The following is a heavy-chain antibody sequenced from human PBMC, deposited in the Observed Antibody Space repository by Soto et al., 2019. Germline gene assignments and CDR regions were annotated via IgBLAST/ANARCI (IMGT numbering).Heavy chain of an antibody. J-gene: IGHJ4*02. CDR2: ISGSGGST. D-gene: IGHD2-21*02. V-gene: IGHV3-23*01. CDR3: AKDKGQFHIVVVTAIFDY. Sequence: PGGSLRLSWADSEFTFGSYAISWVRQAPGKGLEWVSAISGSGGSTYYADSVKGRFTISRDNSKNTLYLQMNSLRAEDTAVYYCAKDKGQFHIVVVTAIFDYWGQGTLVTVSS. CDR1: EFTFGSYA.